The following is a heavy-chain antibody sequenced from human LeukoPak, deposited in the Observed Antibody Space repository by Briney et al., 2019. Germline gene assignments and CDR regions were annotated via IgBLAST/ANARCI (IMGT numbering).Heavy chain of an antibody. CDR3: TNQKFSGSHLFGY. V-gene: IGHV3-30*02. CDR2: ILFDGSNT. D-gene: IGHD3-10*01. CDR1: GLIHSNYG. J-gene: IGHJ4*02. Sequence: PGGSLRLSCAASGLIHSNYGIHWVRQGPGKGLEWVAFILFDGSNTKYAASVKGRFTISRDNSENTVYLQMSTLTIDDTAMYYCTNQKFSGSHLFGYWGQGTVVTVSS.